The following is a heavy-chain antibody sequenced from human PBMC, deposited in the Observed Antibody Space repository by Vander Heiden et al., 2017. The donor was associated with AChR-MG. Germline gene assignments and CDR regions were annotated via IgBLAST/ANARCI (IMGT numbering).Heavy chain of an antibody. CDR2: INPNSGGT. CDR3: ARTKIPGPFYYYGMDV. J-gene: IGHJ6*02. D-gene: IGHD2-8*01. Sequence: QVQLVHSGAAVRKPGASLKFPRKAPGSTFTGDYMHWVRQAPRQGLEWMGWINPNSGGTNYAQKFQGRVTMTRDTSINTAYMELSRLRSDDTAVYYCARTKIPGPFYYYGMDVWGQGTTVTVSS. V-gene: IGHV1-2*02. CDR1: GSTFTGDY.